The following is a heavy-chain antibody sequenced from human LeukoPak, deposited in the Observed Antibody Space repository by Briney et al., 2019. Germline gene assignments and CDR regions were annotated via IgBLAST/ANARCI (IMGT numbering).Heavy chain of an antibody. CDR3: XRDGNGSWGCXXYYMDV. J-gene: IGHJ6*03. CDR1: GYTFTSYG. V-gene: IGHV1-18*01. D-gene: IGHD1-26*01. Sequence: ASVKVSCKASGYTFTSYGISWVRQAPGQGLEWMGWISAYNGNTNYAQKLQGRVTMTTDTSTSTAYMELRSLRSDDTAVYYCXRDGNGSWGCXXYYMDVWGXGTTXXVS. CDR2: ISAYNGNT.